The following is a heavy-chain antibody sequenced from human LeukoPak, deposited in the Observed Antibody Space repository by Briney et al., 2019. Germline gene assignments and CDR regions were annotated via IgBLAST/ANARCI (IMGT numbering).Heavy chain of an antibody. D-gene: IGHD2-2*01. CDR2: IYYSGNT. J-gene: IGHJ4*02. V-gene: IGHV4-30-4*08. Sequence: SSETLSLTCTVSGGSISSGDYYWRWIRQPPGKGLEWIGYIYYSGNTYYNPSLKSRVTISVDTSKNQFSLKLSSVTAADTAVYYCARESVPAARLYYFDYWGQGTLVTVSS. CDR1: GGSISSGDYY. CDR3: ARESVPAARLYYFDY.